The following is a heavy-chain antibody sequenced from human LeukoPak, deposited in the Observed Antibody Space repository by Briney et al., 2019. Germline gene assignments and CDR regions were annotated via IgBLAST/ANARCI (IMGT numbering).Heavy chain of an antibody. CDR3: ARVKYDFWSGYYYY. CDR1: GYTFTGYY. V-gene: IGHV1-2*02. CDR2: INPNSGDT. J-gene: IGHJ4*02. Sequence: GASVKVSCKASGYTFTGYYMHWVRQAPGQGLEWMGWINPNSGDTHYAQKFQGGVTMTRDSPINAAYMELTRLRSDDTAVYYCARVKYDFWSGYYYYWGQGTLVTVSS. D-gene: IGHD3-3*01.